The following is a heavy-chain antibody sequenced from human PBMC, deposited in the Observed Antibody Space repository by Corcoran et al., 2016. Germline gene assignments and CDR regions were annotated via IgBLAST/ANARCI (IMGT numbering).Heavy chain of an antibody. J-gene: IGHJ6*02. CDR3: ARVTMVRGVMGRYYYYGMDV. CDR2: IIPIFGTA. Sequence: QVQLVQSGAEVKKPGSSVKVSCKASGGTFSSYAISWVRQAPGQGLEWMGGIIPIFGTANYAQKFQGRVTITADKSTSTAYMELSSLRSEDTAVYYCARVTMVRGVMGRYYYYGMDVWGQGTTVTVSS. V-gene: IGHV1-69*06. D-gene: IGHD3-10*01. CDR1: GGTFSSYA.